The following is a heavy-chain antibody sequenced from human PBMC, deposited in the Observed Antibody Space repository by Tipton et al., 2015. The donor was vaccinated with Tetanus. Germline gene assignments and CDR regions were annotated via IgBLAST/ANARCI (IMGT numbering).Heavy chain of an antibody. V-gene: IGHV4-31*03. CDR3: ARDQARGARGWNYLDS. CDR1: GGSLSRGGYY. Sequence: TLSLTCTVSGGSLSRGGYYWTWIRQHPGKGLEWIGGIYFSGSTYYNPSLKSRVTISVDTSKNQFSLRLNSVTAADTAVYYCARDQARGARGWNYLDSWGQGTLVTVSS. CDR2: IYFSGST. D-gene: IGHD3-10*01. J-gene: IGHJ4*02.